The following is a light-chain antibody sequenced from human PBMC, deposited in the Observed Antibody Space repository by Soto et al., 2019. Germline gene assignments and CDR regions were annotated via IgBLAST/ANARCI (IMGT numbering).Light chain of an antibody. CDR3: QQYNNWPPIT. CDR1: ERVASNY. CDR2: GAS. Sequence: EVVLTQSPGTLSLSSGERATLFFMAIERVASNYLAWYQQKPGQAPRLLIYGASSRATGIPDRFSGSGSGTDFTLTISRLEPEDFAVFYCQQYNNWPPITFGQGTRLEI. J-gene: IGKJ5*01. V-gene: IGKV3-20*01.